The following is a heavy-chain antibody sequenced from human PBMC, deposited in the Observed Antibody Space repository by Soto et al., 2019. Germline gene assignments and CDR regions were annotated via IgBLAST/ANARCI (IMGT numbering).Heavy chain of an antibody. CDR2: INPSGGST. CDR3: ARDSIFGGSYFCHDY. J-gene: IGHJ4*02. D-gene: IGHD1-26*01. V-gene: IGHV1-46*01. CDR1: GYTFTSYY. Sequence: ASVKVSCKASGYTFTSYYMHWVRQAPGQGLEWMGIINPSGGSTSYAQKFQGRVTMTRDTSTSTVYMELSSLRSEDTAVYYCARDSIFGGSYFCHDYWGQGTLVTVSS.